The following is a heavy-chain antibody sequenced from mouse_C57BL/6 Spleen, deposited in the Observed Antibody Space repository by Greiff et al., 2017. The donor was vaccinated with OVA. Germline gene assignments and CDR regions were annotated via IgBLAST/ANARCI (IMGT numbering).Heavy chain of an antibody. Sequence: VKLQESGAELVRPGTSVKMSCKASGYTFTNYWIGWAKQRPGHGLEWIGDIYPGGGYTNYNEKFKGKATLTADKSSSIAYMQFSSLTSEDSAIYYCARSGAYGYIYAMDYWGQGTSVTVSS. CDR2: IYPGGGYT. D-gene: IGHD2-2*01. V-gene: IGHV1-63*01. CDR1: GYTFTNYW. CDR3: ARSGAYGYIYAMDY. J-gene: IGHJ4*01.